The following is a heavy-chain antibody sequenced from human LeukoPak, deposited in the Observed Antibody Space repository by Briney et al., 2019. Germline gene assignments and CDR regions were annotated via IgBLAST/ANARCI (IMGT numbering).Heavy chain of an antibody. V-gene: IGHV1-2*04. CDR3: ARDLGYCSGGSCYYFDY. Sequence: ASVKVSCKASGYTFTGYYIHWVRQAPGQGLEWMGWINPNSGGTNYAQKFQGWVTMTRDTSISTAYMELSRLRSDDTAVYYCARDLGYCSGGSCYYFDYWGQGTLVTVSS. D-gene: IGHD2-15*01. J-gene: IGHJ4*02. CDR1: GYTFTGYY. CDR2: INPNSGGT.